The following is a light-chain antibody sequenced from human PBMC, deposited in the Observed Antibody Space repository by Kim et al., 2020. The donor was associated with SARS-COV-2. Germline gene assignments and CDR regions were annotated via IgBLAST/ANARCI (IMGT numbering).Light chain of an antibody. CDR2: DVS. V-gene: IGLV2-14*04. CDR3: ASFTSSTTWV. CDR1: SRDVGGYIH. Sequence: GQSSTISGTGTSRDVGGYIHVSWYQQRPGKAPKLIIYDVSKRPSGASDRFSGSKSANTASLTISGLQAEDEAEYYCASFTSSTTWVFGGGTQLTVL. J-gene: IGLJ3*02.